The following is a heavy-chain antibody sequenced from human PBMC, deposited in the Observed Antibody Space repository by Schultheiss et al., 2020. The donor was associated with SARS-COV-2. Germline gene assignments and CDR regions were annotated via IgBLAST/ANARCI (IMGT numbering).Heavy chain of an antibody. CDR2: IYYSGST. J-gene: IGHJ4*02. D-gene: IGHD5-12*01. CDR1: GGSISSGGYY. V-gene: IGHV4-30-4*01. CDR3: ARWATGPGFDY. Sequence: LRLSCTVSGGSISSGGYYWSWIRQPPGKGLEWIGYIYYSGSTYYNPSLKSRVTISVDTSKNQFSLKLSSVTAADTAVYYCARWATGPGFDYWGQGTLVTVSS.